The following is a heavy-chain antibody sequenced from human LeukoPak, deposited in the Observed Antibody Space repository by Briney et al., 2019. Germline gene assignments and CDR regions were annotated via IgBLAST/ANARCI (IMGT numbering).Heavy chain of an antibody. V-gene: IGHV1-2*02. CDR1: GGTFSSYA. CDR3: ARVLYPLYYFDY. Sequence: ASVKVSCKASGGTFSSYAISWVRQAPGQGLEWMGWINPNSGGTNYAQKFQGRVTMTRDTSISTAYMELSRLRSDDTAVYYCARVLYPLYYFDYWGQGTLVTVSS. D-gene: IGHD2-2*02. J-gene: IGHJ4*02. CDR2: INPNSGGT.